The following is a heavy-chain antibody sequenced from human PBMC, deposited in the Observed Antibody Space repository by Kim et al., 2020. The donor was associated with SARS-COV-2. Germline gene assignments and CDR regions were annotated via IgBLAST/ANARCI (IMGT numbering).Heavy chain of an antibody. V-gene: IGHV3-48*03. Sequence: GGSLRLSCAASGFTFSSYEMNWVRQAPGKGLEWVSYISSSGSTIYYADSVKGRFTISRDNAKNSLYLQMNSLRAEDTAFYYCAREVAITPSYGIDVWGQGTTVTVSS. CDR1: GFTFSSYE. D-gene: IGHD5-12*01. CDR2: ISSSGSTI. J-gene: IGHJ6*02. CDR3: AREVAITPSYGIDV.